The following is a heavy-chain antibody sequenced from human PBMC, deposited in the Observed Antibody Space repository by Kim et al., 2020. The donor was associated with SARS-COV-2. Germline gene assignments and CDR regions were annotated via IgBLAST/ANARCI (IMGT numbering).Heavy chain of an antibody. CDR2: IYYSGST. Sequence: SETLSLTCIVSGDSIITTSYYWGWIRQPPGKGLEWIGSIYYSGSTYYNPSLKSRVTISVDTPNNQFSLKLSSVTAADTAVYYCARHQGWPYTWTTYTARHMDYWYFDLWGRGTLVTVSS. D-gene: IGHD1-20*01. CDR3: ARHQGWPYTWTTYTARHMDYWYFDL. CDR1: GDSIITTSYY. V-gene: IGHV4-39*01. J-gene: IGHJ2*01.